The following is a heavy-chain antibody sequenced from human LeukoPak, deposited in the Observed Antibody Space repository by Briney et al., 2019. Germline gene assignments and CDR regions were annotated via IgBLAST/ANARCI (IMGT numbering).Heavy chain of an antibody. Sequence: PGGPLRLSCAASGFTFSTYWRKWVRQAPGKGLEWVASIKEDGSDKYYVDSVKGRFSISRDNAKNSLYLQMNSLRTEDTAVYYCAKGGHYNFDYWGQGTLVTVSS. CDR1: GFTFSTYW. CDR2: IKEDGSDK. CDR3: AKGGHYNFDY. J-gene: IGHJ4*02. D-gene: IGHD4-11*01. V-gene: IGHV3-7*01.